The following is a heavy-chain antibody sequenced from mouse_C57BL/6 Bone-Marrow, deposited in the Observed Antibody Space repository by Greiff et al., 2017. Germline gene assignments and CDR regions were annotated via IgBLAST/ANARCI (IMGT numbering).Heavy chain of an antibody. CDR2: IYPGDGDT. J-gene: IGHJ4*01. D-gene: IGHD2-3*01. CDR1: GYAFSSSW. CDR3: ASLYDGYPLYYDAMDY. Sequence: QVQLKESGPELVKPGASVKISCKASGYAFSSSWMNWVKQRPGQGLEWIGRIYPGDGDTNYNGKFKGKATLTADKSSSTAYMQLSSLTSEDSAVYFCASLYDGYPLYYDAMDYWGQGTSVTVSS. V-gene: IGHV1-82*01.